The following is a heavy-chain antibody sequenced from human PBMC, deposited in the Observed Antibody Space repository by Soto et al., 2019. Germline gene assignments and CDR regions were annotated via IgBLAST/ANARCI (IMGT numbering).Heavy chain of an antibody. CDR2: VSGSGGST. CDR1: GVTFSSYA. Sequence: QTGGSLRLSCAASGVTFSSYAMSWVRQAPGKGLEWVSAVSGSGGSTYYADSVKGRFTISRDNSKNTLYLQMNSLRAEDTAVYYCAKAVHNHSPRLLRHWFDPWGQGRLGTGSS. D-gene: IGHD1-1*01. V-gene: IGHV3-23*01. CDR3: AKAVHNHSPRLLRHWFDP. J-gene: IGHJ5*02.